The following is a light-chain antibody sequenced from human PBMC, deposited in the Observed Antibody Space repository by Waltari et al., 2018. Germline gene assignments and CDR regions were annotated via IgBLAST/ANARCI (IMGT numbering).Light chain of an antibody. J-gene: IGKJ2*02. CDR2: WSS. V-gene: IGKV4-1*01. CDR3: QQYCTSPCT. Sequence: DIVMTQSPDSLAVSLGGRATITCRSSQTILYRSYNKDCLAWHQQKPGQPPKLRIYWSSTRESAVPDRFSGSGSGTEFTLTISSLQPEDVAVYYCQQYCTSPCTFGQGTRLEIK. CDR1: QTILYRSYNKDC.